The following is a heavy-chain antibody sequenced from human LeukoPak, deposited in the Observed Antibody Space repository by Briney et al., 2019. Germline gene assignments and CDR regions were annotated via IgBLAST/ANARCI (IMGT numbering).Heavy chain of an antibody. Sequence: GGSLRLSCAASGFTFSSYWMHWVRQAPGKGLVWVSRIKIDGSSTFYADSVKGRFTISRDNAKNTLYLQMKSLRAEDTAVYYCAKGGGYEAQYYYYYLDVWGKGTTVTISS. J-gene: IGHJ6*03. CDR3: AKGGGYEAQYYYYYLDV. CDR1: GFTFSSYW. CDR2: IKIDGSST. V-gene: IGHV3-74*01. D-gene: IGHD5-12*01.